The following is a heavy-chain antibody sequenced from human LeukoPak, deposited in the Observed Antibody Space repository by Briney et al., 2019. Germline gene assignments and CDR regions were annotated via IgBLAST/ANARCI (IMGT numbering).Heavy chain of an antibody. J-gene: IGHJ6*02. Sequence: PSETLSLTCTVSGGSISSYYWSWIRQPPGKGLEWIGYIYYSGSTNYNPSLKSRVTISVDTSKNQFSLKLSSVTAAVTAVYYCARAQIVVPAAISYYYYYGMDVWGQGTTVTVSS. CDR2: IYYSGST. V-gene: IGHV4-59*01. CDR1: GGSISSYY. D-gene: IGHD2-2*01. CDR3: ARAQIVVPAAISYYYYYGMDV.